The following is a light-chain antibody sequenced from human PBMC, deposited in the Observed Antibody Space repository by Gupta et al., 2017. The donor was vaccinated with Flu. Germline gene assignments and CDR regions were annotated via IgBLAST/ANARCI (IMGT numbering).Light chain of an antibody. CDR1: QSLVHSNGNTY. J-gene: IGKJ1*01. V-gene: IGKV2-30*02. CDR3: RQGKLWLT. CDR2: RVS. Sequence: DVVMTQSPPSLPVTLGQPDSIYCMSSQSLVHSNGNTYLHWFQQRPGQSPRRLIYRVSNRDSGVPDRFSGSGSGNAFPLKSSRVEDEDVGVYYRRQGKLWLTFGQGTKVEIK.